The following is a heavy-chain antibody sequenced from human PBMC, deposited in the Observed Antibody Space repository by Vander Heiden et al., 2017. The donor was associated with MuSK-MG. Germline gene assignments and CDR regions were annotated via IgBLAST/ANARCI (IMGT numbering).Heavy chain of an antibody. D-gene: IGHD3-10*01. J-gene: IGHJ3*02. CDR1: GGSIGTDY. V-gene: IGHV4-59*08. CDR2: IYYTGNT. CDR3: ARHNRGGFDI. Sequence: QVQLQESGPGLVKASETLTLTCIVSGGSIGTDYWPWIRQPPGKGLEWIGNIYYTGNTNYNPSLKSRVTISLDKSKNQFSLKLSSVTAADTAVYYCARHNRGGFDIWGQGTLVTVSS.